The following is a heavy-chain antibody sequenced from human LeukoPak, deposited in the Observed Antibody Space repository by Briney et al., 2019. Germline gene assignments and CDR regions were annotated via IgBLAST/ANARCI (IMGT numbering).Heavy chain of an antibody. CDR3: AKDSLYDFWSGYYTGIESGYYYGMDV. CDR1: GFTFDDYA. Sequence: GGSLRLSCAASGFTFDDYAMHWVRQAPGKGPEWVSLISGDGGSTYYADSVKGRFTISRDNSKNSLYLQMNSLRTEDTALYYCAKDSLYDFWSGYYTGIESGYYYGMDVWGQGTTVTVSS. J-gene: IGHJ6*02. D-gene: IGHD3-3*01. V-gene: IGHV3-43*02. CDR2: ISGDGGST.